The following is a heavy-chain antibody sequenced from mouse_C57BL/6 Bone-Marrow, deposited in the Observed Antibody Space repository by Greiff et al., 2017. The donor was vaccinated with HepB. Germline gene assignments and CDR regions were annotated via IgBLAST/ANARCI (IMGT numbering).Heavy chain of an antibody. CDR1: GYTFTSYW. D-gene: IGHD2-4*01. J-gene: IGHJ2*01. CDR3: TRRGIYDYALYY. CDR2: IHPNSGST. V-gene: IGHV1-64*01. Sequence: VQLQQPGAELVKPGASVKLSCKASGYTFTSYWMHWVKQSPGQGLEWIGMIHPNSGSTNYNETFKSKATLTVDKSSSTAYMQLSSLTAEDSAVYYCTRRGIYDYALYYWGQGTTLTVSS.